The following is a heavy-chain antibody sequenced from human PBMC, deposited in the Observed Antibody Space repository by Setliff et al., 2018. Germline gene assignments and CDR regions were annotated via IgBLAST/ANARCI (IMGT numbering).Heavy chain of an antibody. V-gene: IGHV7-4-1*02. D-gene: IGHD3-10*01. Sequence: ASVKVSCKGSGYTFSTYAIIWMRQAPGQGLEWMGWINTNTGNPSYAQGFTGRFVFSLGTSVSTAYLQISSLKAEDTAIYYCARGSRFGTIVYRGDYYLDVWGKGTTVTVS. CDR1: GYTFSTYA. J-gene: IGHJ6*03. CDR3: ARGSRFGTIVYRGDYYLDV. CDR2: INTNTGNP.